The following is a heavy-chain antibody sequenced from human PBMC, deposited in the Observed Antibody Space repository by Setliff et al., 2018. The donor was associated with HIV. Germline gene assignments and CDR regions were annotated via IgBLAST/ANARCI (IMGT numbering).Heavy chain of an antibody. CDR3: ARLVRGWYFDL. CDR1: GGSITSNW. D-gene: IGHD3-22*01. V-gene: IGHV4-4*02. J-gene: IGHJ2*01. Sequence: LSLTCVVSGGSITSNWWTWVRQPPGKGLEWIVEIYHTGSTNQNPSLKSRVTILIDKSKNQFSLTLTSVTAADTAVYYCARLVRGWYFDLWGRGTLVTVSS. CDR2: IYHTGST.